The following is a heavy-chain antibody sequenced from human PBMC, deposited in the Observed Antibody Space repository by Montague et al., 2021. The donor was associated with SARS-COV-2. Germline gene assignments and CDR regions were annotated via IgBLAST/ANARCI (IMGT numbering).Heavy chain of an antibody. Sequence: SLRLSCAASGFNFTAYSMAWVRQSPGKGLEWVSSISSGSDYIYYADSVKGRFSISRDDAKNSVYLHMNSLRADDTAMYYCARDRDSYGPYYFTSWGQGTLVTVSS. D-gene: IGHD3-10*01. CDR3: ARDRDSYGPYYFTS. J-gene: IGHJ4*02. CDR1: GFNFTAYS. CDR2: ISSGSDYI. V-gene: IGHV3-21*06.